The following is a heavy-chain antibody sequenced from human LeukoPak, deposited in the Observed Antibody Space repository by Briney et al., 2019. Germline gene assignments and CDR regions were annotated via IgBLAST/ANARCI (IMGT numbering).Heavy chain of an antibody. J-gene: IGHJ4*02. CDR2: IYYSGST. CDR1: GGSISSYY. D-gene: IGHD5-12*01. CDR3: ARAGGYSGYDVAYFDY. V-gene: IGHV4-59*12. Sequence: PSETLSLTCTVSGGSISSYYWSWIRQPPGKGLEWIGYIYYSGSTNYNPSLKSRVTISVDKSKNQFSLKLSSVTAADTAVYYCARAGGYSGYDVAYFDYWGQGTLVTVSS.